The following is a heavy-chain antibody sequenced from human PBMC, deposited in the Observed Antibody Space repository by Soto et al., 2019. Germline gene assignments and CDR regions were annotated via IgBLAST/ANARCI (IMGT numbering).Heavy chain of an antibody. D-gene: IGHD1-26*01. CDR3: ARRGSGSYYDY. CDR1: GFTFSSYA. CDR2: ISGSGGST. Sequence: EVQLLESGGGLVQPGGSLRLSCAASGFTFSSYAMRWVRQAPVKGLEWVSAISGSGGSTYYADSVKGRFTISRDNSKHTLYLQMNSLRAEATAVYYCARRGSGSYYDYWGQGTLVTVSS. J-gene: IGHJ4*02. V-gene: IGHV3-23*01.